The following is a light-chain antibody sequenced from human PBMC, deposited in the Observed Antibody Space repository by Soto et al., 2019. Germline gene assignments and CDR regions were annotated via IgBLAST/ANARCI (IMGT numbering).Light chain of an antibody. CDR3: QQRRNWPPIT. CDR1: QSVGSY. V-gene: IGKV3-11*01. Sequence: EIVLTQSPATLSLSPGERATLSCRASQSVGSYLAWYQQKRGQAPRLLIYDASNRATGIPARFSGSGSGIDFTLTICSLEPEDFAVYYCQQRRNWPPITFGQGTRLEIK. CDR2: DAS. J-gene: IGKJ5*01.